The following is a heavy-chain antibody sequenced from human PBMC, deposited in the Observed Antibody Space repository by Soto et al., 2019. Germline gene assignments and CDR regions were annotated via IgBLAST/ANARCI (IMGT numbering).Heavy chain of an antibody. V-gene: IGHV3-33*01. Sequence: PGKRLEWLGVIRYEGRNKYNTDSEKGRVTISRDNSKNTLYLQMNSLRAEDTAVYYFFFQAEDGIRDVRSVSAFLLNRSSDL. J-gene: IGHJ2*01. D-gene: IGHD3-10*02. CDR3: FFQAEDGIRDVRSVSAFLLNRSSDL. CDR2: IRYEGRNK.